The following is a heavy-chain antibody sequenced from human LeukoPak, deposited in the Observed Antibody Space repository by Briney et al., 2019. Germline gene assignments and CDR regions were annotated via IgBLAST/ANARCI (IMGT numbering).Heavy chain of an antibody. D-gene: IGHD3-3*01. CDR1: GFTFSDYY. CDR3: ARVLTIFPGGHYYHYMDV. V-gene: IGHV3-11*01. Sequence: GGSLRLSCGASGFTFSDYYMSWLRQAPGKGREGVSYISRRGSTIYYADSVKRRFTISSDNAKNSLYLQMNSLRAEDTAVYYCARVLTIFPGGHYYHYMDVWGKGTTVTVSS. CDR2: ISRRGSTI. J-gene: IGHJ6*03.